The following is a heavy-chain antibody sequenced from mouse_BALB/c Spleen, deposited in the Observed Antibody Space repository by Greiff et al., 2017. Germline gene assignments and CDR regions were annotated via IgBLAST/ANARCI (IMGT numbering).Heavy chain of an antibody. Sequence: VQLQQSGAELVKPGASVKLSCTASGFNIKDTYMHWVKQRPEQGLEWIGRIDPANGNTKYDPKFQGKATITADTSSNTAYLQLSSLTSEDTAVYYCARNAYYRYGYYFDYWGQGTTLTVSS. CDR2: IDPANGNT. CDR3: ARNAYYRYGYYFDY. J-gene: IGHJ2*01. CDR1: GFNIKDTY. D-gene: IGHD2-14*01. V-gene: IGHV14-3*02.